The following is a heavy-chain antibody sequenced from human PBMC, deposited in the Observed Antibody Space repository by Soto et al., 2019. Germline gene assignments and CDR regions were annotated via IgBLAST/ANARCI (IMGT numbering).Heavy chain of an antibody. Sequence: SETLSLTCSVSGGSINSSSYFWGWVRQPPGKGLEWIGSIYYSGSTYYNPSLRSRVTISVDTSKNQFSLKLSSVTAADTAVFYCARHYSSGSRNWFDPWGQGTLVTVSS. CDR3: ARHYSSGSRNWFDP. D-gene: IGHD6-19*01. CDR2: IYYSGST. J-gene: IGHJ5*02. V-gene: IGHV4-39*01. CDR1: GGSINSSSYF.